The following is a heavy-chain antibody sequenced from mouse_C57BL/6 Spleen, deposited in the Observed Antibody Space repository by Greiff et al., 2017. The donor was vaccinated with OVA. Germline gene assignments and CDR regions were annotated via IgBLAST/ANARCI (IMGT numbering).Heavy chain of an antibody. CDR2: INPSNGGT. CDR3: ARSWGPCSNYGWFAY. CDR1: GYTFTSYW. V-gene: IGHV1-53*01. D-gene: IGHD2-5*01. J-gene: IGHJ3*01. Sequence: QVQLQQPGTELVKPGASVKLSCKASGYTFTSYWMHWVKQRPGQGLEWIGNINPSNGGTNYNEKFKSKATLTVDKSSSTAYLQLSILTSEDSAVYYCARSWGPCSNYGWFAYWGQGTLVTVSA.